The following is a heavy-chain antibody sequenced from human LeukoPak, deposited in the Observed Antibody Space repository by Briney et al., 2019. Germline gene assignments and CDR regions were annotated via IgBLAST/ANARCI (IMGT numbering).Heavy chain of an antibody. CDR3: ARESSSSWSKDY. Sequence: ASVKVSCKASGYTFTGYYMHWVRQAPGRGLEWMGWINPNSSGTNYAQKFQGRVTMTRDTSISTAYMELSRLRSDDTAVYYCARESSSSWSKDYWGQGTLVTVSS. J-gene: IGHJ4*02. CDR1: GYTFTGYY. V-gene: IGHV1-2*02. CDR2: INPNSSGT. D-gene: IGHD6-13*01.